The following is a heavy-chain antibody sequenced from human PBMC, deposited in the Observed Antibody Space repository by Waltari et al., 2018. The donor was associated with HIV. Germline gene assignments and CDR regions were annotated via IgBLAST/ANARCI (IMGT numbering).Heavy chain of an antibody. CDR2: ISTRSLYI. V-gene: IGHV3-21*01. CDR3: ARDPRWTGASDY. D-gene: IGHD7-27*01. J-gene: IGHJ4*02. CDR1: GFSFSSYS. Sequence: EVQLVESGGGLVKPGGSLSLSCAASGFSFSSYSMNWVRQAPGKGLEWVSSISTRSLYIYYADSVKGRFTISRDNAKNSLYLQMNSLRVEDTAVNFCARDPRWTGASDYWGQGTLVTVSS.